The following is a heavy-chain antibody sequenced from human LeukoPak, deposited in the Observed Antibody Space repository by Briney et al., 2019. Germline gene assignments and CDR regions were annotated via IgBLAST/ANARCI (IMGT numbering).Heavy chain of an antibody. CDR1: GYTFTGYY. V-gene: IGHV1-2*02. D-gene: IGHD6-19*01. CDR3: ARDRYSSGWSTYYYYYGMDV. Sequence: ASVKVSCKASGYTFTGYYMHWVRQAPGQELEWMGWINPNSGGTNYAQKFQGRVTMTRDTSISTAYMELSRLRSDDTAVYYCARDRYSSGWSTYYYYYGMDVWGQGTTVTVSS. CDR2: INPNSGGT. J-gene: IGHJ6*02.